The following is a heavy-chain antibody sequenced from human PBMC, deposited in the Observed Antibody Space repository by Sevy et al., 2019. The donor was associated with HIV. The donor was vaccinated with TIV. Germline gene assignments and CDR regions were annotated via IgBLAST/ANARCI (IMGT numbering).Heavy chain of an antibody. CDR2: ISYDGKNE. Sequence: GGSLRLSCAGSGCTFYNYGIHWVRQAPGKGLEWVTMISYDGKNENYADSVKGRFTISRDNSKNTVYLQMISLRPDDTAIYYCAKDRSGSWSVDYWGQGTLVTVSS. CDR3: AKDRSGSWSVDY. CDR1: GCTFYNYG. V-gene: IGHV3-30*18. J-gene: IGHJ4*02. D-gene: IGHD6-13*01.